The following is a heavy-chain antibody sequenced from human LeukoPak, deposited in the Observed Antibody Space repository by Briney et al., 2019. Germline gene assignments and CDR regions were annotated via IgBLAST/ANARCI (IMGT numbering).Heavy chain of an antibody. CDR2: ISYDGSNK. V-gene: IGHV3-30-3*01. D-gene: IGHD3-22*01. CDR3: ARDSGVVVIDY. J-gene: IGHJ4*02. Sequence: QPGRSLRLSCAASGFTFSSYAMHWVRQAPGKGLEWVAVISYDGSNKYYADSVKGRFTISRDNSKNTLYLQMNSLRAEDTAVYYCARDSGVVVIDYWGQGTLVTVSS. CDR1: GFTFSSYA.